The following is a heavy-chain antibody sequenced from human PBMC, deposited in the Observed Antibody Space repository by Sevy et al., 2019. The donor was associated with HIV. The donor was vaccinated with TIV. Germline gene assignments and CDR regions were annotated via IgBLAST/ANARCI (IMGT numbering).Heavy chain of an antibody. CDR2: ISHDGRNNK. Sequence: GGSLRLSCAASGFTFSDFRMQWVRQAPGKGLEWVAVISHDGRNNKYNVDSVKGRFTISRDNSKNTLYLQMNSLRAEDTAIYYCARDRGEILSSAFDYWGQGTLVTVSS. V-gene: IGHV3-30*03. CDR3: ARDRGEILSSAFDY. J-gene: IGHJ4*02. CDR1: GFTFSDFR. D-gene: IGHD3-16*01.